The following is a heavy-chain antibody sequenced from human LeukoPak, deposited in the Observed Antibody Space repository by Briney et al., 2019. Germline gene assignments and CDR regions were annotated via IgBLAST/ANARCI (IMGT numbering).Heavy chain of an antibody. CDR2: ISRDGNII. Sequence: GGSLRLSCAASGFSFSDHHMSWVRQVPGKGLEWLAYISRDGNIIVYAASVKGRFIIARDNAKQSLYLEMTSMRPEETAVFYWARYVLLMDYWGQGTLVTVSS. CDR3: ARYVLLMDY. V-gene: IGHV3-11*01. CDR1: GFSFSDHH. D-gene: IGHD3-16*01. J-gene: IGHJ4*02.